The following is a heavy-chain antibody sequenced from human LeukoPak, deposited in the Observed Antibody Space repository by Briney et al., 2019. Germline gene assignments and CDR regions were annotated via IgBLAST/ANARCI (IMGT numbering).Heavy chain of an antibody. D-gene: IGHD3-10*01. CDR1: GVSISSGSNY. CDR2: IYSSGST. CDR3: TRSDGYGLVGI. V-gene: IGHV4-39*07. Sequence: PAETLSLACSVSGVSISSGSNYWGWIRQPPGKTLEWIGSIYSSGSTYYNSSLKSRVIILIDTSKNHFSLTLSSVTAADTAVYYCTRSDGYGLVGIWGQGTMVTVSS. J-gene: IGHJ3*01.